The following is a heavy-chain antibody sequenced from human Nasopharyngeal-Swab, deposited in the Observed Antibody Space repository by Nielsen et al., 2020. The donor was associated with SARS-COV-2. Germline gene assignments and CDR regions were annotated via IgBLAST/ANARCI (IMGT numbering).Heavy chain of an antibody. CDR2: INHSGST. V-gene: IGHV4-34*01. CDR1: GGSFSGYY. CDR3: ARGRSSGWYHYYFDY. Sequence: GSLRLSCAVYGGSFSGYYWSWIRQPPGKGLEWIGEINHSGSTNYNPSLKSRIAISVDTSKNHFSLRLSSVTAADTAVYYCARGRSSGWYHYYFDYWGQGTLVTVSS. D-gene: IGHD6-19*01. J-gene: IGHJ4*02.